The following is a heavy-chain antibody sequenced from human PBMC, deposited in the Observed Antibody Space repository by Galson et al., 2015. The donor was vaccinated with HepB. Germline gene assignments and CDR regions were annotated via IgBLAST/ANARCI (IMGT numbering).Heavy chain of an antibody. CDR2: ISGAGHNT. CDR3: ARDLDGAFDI. V-gene: IGHV3-23*01. D-gene: IGHD3-9*01. J-gene: IGHJ3*02. Sequence: SLRLSCAASGFTLSSYAMSWVRQAPGKGLEWVSTISGAGHNTYYADAVRGRFTISRDNAKNSLYLQMNSLRAEDTAVYYCARDLDGAFDIWGQGTMVTVSS. CDR1: GFTLSSYA.